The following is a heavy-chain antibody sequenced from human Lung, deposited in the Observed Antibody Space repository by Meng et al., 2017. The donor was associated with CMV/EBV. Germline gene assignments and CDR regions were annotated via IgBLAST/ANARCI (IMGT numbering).Heavy chain of an antibody. V-gene: IGHV3-23*01. CDR3: AKTSAAARVYYFDY. CDR2: ISGTGATT. Sequence: LSLTCAASGFTSSNYAINWVRQAPGKGLEWVSAISGTGATTYYADSVRGRFTISRDNSKNSVHLQMNSLRAEDTAMYYCAKTSAAARVYYFDYWGPGTLVTVSS. D-gene: IGHD6-13*01. J-gene: IGHJ4*02. CDR1: GFTSSNYA.